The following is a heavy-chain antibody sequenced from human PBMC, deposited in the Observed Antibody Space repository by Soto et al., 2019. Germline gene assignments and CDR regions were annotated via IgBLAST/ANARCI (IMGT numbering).Heavy chain of an antibody. CDR3: ARLWSSNEGSS. J-gene: IGHJ4*02. V-gene: IGHV4-34*01. Sequence: SETLSLTCAVHGGSFRGYYWSWTRQPPGKGLEWIGEINHSGGTNYNPSLKSRVSISVDASKNQFSLQLTSVTAADTAVYYCARLWSSNEGSSWGQGTLVTVSS. CDR1: GGSFRGYY. CDR2: INHSGGT. D-gene: IGHD3-10*01.